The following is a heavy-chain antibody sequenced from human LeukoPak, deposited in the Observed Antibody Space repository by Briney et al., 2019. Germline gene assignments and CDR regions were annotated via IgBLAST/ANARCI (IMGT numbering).Heavy chain of an antibody. Sequence: ASVKVSCKASGYTFTSYAMHWVRQAPGQRLEWMGWINAGNGNTKYSQEFQGRVTITRDTSASTAYMELSSLRSDDTAVYYCARLYSSSWGYYYYYYMDVWGKGTTVTVSS. D-gene: IGHD6-13*01. V-gene: IGHV1-3*01. CDR2: INAGNGNT. CDR1: GYTFTSYA. CDR3: ARLYSSSWGYYYYYYMDV. J-gene: IGHJ6*03.